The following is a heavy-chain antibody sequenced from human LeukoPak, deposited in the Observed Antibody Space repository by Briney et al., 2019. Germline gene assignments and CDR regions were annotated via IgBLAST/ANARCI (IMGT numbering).Heavy chain of an antibody. J-gene: IGHJ5*02. Sequence: ASVKVSCKASGYSFTSNYIHWVRQAPGQGLEWMGWISAYNGNTNYAQKLQGRVTMTTDTSTSTAYMELRSLRSDDTAVYYCARDVRRQLAHNWFDPWGQGTLVTVSS. CDR1: GYSFTSNY. V-gene: IGHV1-18*04. CDR3: ARDVRRQLAHNWFDP. CDR2: ISAYNGNT. D-gene: IGHD6-13*01.